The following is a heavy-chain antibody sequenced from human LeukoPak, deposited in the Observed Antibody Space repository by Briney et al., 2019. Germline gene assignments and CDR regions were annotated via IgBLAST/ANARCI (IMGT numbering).Heavy chain of an antibody. V-gene: IGHV3-48*01. J-gene: IGHJ6*03. CDR3: AKDLGGTVQRRYYYYYMDV. Sequence: GGSLRLSCAASGFTFSSYSMNWVRQAPGKGLEWVSYISSSSSTIYYADSVKGRFTISRDNSKNTLYLQMNSLRAEDTAVYYCAKDLGGTVQRRYYYYYMDVWGKGTTVTVSS. D-gene: IGHD4-17*01. CDR2: ISSSSSTI. CDR1: GFTFSSYS.